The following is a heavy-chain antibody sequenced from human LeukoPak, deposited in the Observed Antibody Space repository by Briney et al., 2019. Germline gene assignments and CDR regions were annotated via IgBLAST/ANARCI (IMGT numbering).Heavy chain of an antibody. Sequence: ASVKVSCKASGYTFTGYYMHWVRQAPGQGREGMGWINPNSGGTNYAQKFQGRVTMTRDTSIRTAYMELSRLRPDDPAVYYCASVGLGHRLGYCTGGSCYSGDYYYYYMDVWGKGTTVTVSS. D-gene: IGHD2-15*01. CDR1: GYTFTGYY. J-gene: IGHJ6*03. CDR3: ASVGLGHRLGYCTGGSCYSGDYYYYYMDV. V-gene: IGHV1-2*02. CDR2: INPNSGGT.